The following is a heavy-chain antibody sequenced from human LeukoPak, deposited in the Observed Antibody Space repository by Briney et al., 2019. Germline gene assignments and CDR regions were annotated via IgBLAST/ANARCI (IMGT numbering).Heavy chain of an antibody. CDR1: GGSFSGYY. Sequence: SETLSHTCAVYGGSFSGYYWSWIREPPGKGLEWIGEINHSGSTNYNPSLKSRVTISVDTSKNQFSLKLSSVTAADTAVYYCARVSYCSSTSCYQDYWGQGTLVTVSS. CDR3: ARVSYCSSTSCYQDY. V-gene: IGHV4-34*01. J-gene: IGHJ4*02. CDR2: INHSGST. D-gene: IGHD2-2*01.